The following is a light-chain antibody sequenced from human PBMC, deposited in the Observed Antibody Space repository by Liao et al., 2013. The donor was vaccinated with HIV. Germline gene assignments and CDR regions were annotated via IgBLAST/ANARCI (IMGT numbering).Light chain of an antibody. V-gene: IGLV3-1*01. CDR1: NLGDKH. CDR2: QDV. CDR3: QAWDSGTALYT. J-gene: IGLJ1*01. Sequence: SYDLAQPPSVSVSPGQTATISCSGQNLGDKHASWYQQKPGQSPVLVIYQDVKRPSGIPERFSGSNSGDTATLTISGTQAADEADYYCQAWDSGTALYTFGTGTKVTVV.